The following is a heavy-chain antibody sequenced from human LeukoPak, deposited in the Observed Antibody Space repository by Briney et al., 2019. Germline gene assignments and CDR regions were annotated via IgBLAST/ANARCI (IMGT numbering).Heavy chain of an antibody. Sequence: KSGGSLRLSCAASGFTFSSYSTNWVRQAPGKGLEWVSSISSSSSYIYYADSVKGRFTISRDNAKNSLYLQMNSLRAEDTAVYYCAKDDFWAAGNFDYWGQGTLVTVSS. V-gene: IGHV3-21*04. CDR2: ISSSSSYI. D-gene: IGHD3/OR15-3a*01. CDR1: GFTFSSYS. CDR3: AKDDFWAAGNFDY. J-gene: IGHJ4*02.